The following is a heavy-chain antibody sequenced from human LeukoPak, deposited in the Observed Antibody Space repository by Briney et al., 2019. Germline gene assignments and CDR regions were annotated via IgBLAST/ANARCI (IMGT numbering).Heavy chain of an antibody. CDR1: GGSISSSSYY. D-gene: IGHD6-13*01. CDR2: INHSGST. Sequence: SETLSLTCTVSGGSISSSSYYWGWIRQPPGKGLEWIGEINHSGSTNYNPSLKGRVTISVDTSKNQFSLKLSSVTAADTAVYYCVNRCSSCFFMDVWGQGTTVTVSS. J-gene: IGHJ6*02. V-gene: IGHV4-39*07. CDR3: VNRCSSCFFMDV.